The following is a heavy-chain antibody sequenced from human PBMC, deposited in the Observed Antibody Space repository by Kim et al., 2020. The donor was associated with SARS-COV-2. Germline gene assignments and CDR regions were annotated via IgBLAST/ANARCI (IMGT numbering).Heavy chain of an antibody. CDR1: GFTFSSYW. CDR2: IKSDGSST. V-gene: IGHV3-74*01. Sequence: GESRRLSCAASGFTFSSYWMHWVRQAPGKGLVWVSRIKSDGSSTSYADSVKGRFTISRDNAKNKLYLQMNSLRAEDTAVYYCARGAAAARGGHWFDPWGQGTLVTVSS. D-gene: IGHD6-13*01. J-gene: IGHJ5*02. CDR3: ARGAAAARGGHWFDP.